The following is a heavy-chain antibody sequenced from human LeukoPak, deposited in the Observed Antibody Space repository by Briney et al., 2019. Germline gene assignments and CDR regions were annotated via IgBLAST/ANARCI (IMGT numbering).Heavy chain of an antibody. CDR3: ATFDLVQLEVWRAFDI. CDR1: GYTLTELS. D-gene: IGHD1-1*01. CDR2: FDPEDGET. Sequence: ASVKVSCKVSGYTLTELSMHWVRQAPGKGLEWMGGFDPEDGETIYAQKFQGRVTMTEDTSTDTAYMELSSLRSGDTAVYYCATFDLVQLEVWRAFDIWGQGTMVTVSS. J-gene: IGHJ3*02. V-gene: IGHV1-24*01.